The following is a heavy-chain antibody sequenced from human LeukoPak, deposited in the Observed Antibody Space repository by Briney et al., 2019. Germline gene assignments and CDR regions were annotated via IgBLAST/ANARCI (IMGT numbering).Heavy chain of an antibody. V-gene: IGHV3-53*01. Sequence: GSLRLSCAASGFTVSSNYMSWVRQAPGKGLEWVSVIYSGGSTYYADSVKGRLTISRDNSKNTLYLQINSLRVEDTAVYYCARVGRDWAFDYWGQGTLVAVSS. J-gene: IGHJ4*02. CDR2: IYSGGST. D-gene: IGHD2-21*02. CDR3: ARVGRDWAFDY. CDR1: GFTVSSNY.